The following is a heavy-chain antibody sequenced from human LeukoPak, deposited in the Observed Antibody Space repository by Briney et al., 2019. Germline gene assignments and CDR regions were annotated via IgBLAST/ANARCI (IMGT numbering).Heavy chain of an antibody. D-gene: IGHD2-15*01. CDR1: RFTFSTNT. V-gene: IGHV3-30*04. CDR3: ARETVAFDY. Sequence: GGPLRLSCAASRFTFSTNTMSWVRQAPGKGLEWVAVISYDGSNKYYADSVKGRFTISRDNSKNTLYLQMNSLRAEDTAVYYCARETVAFDYWGQGTLVTVSS. CDR2: ISYDGSNK. J-gene: IGHJ4*02.